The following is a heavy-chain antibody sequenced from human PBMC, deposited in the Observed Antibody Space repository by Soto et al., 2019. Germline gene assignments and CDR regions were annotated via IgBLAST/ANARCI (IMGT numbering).Heavy chain of an antibody. Sequence: QLQLRESGPGLVKPSETLSLTCTVSGGSISSSNYYWGWIRQPPGKGLEWIGSVHYGGTTYYNPSPRSRVTIPVDTSRDQFSLKLSPVTAADTAVYYCATYSGTSGDFAYWGQGTLVTVSS. CDR2: VHYGGTT. CDR3: ATYSGTSGDFAY. CDR1: GGSISSSNYY. V-gene: IGHV4-39*01. J-gene: IGHJ4*02. D-gene: IGHD1-26*01.